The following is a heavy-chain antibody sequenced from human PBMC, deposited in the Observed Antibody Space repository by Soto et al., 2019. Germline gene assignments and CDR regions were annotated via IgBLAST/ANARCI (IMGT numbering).Heavy chain of an antibody. CDR2: FDPEDGET. Sequence: ASVKVSCKVSGYTLTELSMHWVRQAPGKGLEWMGGFDPEDGETIYAQKFQGRVTMTEDTSTDTAYMELSSLRSEDTAVYYCATVTRYCGGDCYTLFPWGQGTLVTVSS. CDR1: GYTLTELS. CDR3: ATVTRYCGGDCYTLFP. J-gene: IGHJ5*02. D-gene: IGHD2-21*02. V-gene: IGHV1-24*01.